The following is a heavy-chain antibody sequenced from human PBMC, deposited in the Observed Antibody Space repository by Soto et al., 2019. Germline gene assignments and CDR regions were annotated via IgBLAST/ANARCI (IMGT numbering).Heavy chain of an antibody. CDR2: INHSGST. J-gene: IGHJ6*02. V-gene: IGHV4-34*01. CDR1: GGSFSGYY. Sequence: SETLSLTCAVYGGSFSGYYWSWIRQPPGKGLEWIGEINHSGSTNYNPSLTSRVTISVDTSKNQFSLKLSPVTAADTAVYYCATRRAHYYYYYGMDVWGQGTTVTVSS. CDR3: ATRRAHYYYYYGMDV.